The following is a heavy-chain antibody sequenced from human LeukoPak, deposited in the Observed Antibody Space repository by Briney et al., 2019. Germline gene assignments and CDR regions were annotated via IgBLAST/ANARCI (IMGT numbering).Heavy chain of an antibody. J-gene: IGHJ4*02. CDR3: TTVWYGSGSYVVKMTYGGY. V-gene: IGHV3-15*01. CDR2: IKSKTDGGTT. Sequence: GGSLRLSCAASGFTFSNAWMSWVRQAPGKGLEWVGRIKSKTDGGTTDYAAPVKGRFTISRDDSKNTLYLQMNRLKTEDTAVYYCTTVWYGSGSYVVKMTYGGYWGQGTLVTVSS. CDR1: GFTFSNAW. D-gene: IGHD3-10*01.